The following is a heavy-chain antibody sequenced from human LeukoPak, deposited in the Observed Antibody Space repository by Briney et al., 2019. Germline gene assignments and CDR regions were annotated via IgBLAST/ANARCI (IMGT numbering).Heavy chain of an antibody. CDR3: ASWGVSARTITLFGMDV. V-gene: IGHV3-21*01. D-gene: IGHD3-10*01. CDR2: ISSSSSYI. Sequence: GGSLRLSCAASGFTFSSYSMNWVRQAPGKGLEWVSSISSSSSYIYYADSVKGRFTISRDNAKNSLYLQMNSLRAEDTAVYYCASWGVSARTITLFGMDVWGQGTTVTVSS. J-gene: IGHJ6*02. CDR1: GFTFSSYS.